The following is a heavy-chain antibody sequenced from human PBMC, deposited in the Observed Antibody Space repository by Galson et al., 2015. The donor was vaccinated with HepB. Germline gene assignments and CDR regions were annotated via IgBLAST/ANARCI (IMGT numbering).Heavy chain of an antibody. CDR3: ARPSYYYDSSGYYYGY. J-gene: IGHJ4*02. Sequence: SLRLSCAASGFTFSSYGMNWVRQAPGKGLEWVAVISSYGSNKYYADSVKGRFTISRDNSKNTLYLQINSLRAEDTAVYYCARPSYYYDSSGYYYGYLCQVTLVTVSS. CDR1: GFTFSSYG. CDR2: ISSYGSNK. V-gene: IGHV3-30*03. D-gene: IGHD3-22*01.